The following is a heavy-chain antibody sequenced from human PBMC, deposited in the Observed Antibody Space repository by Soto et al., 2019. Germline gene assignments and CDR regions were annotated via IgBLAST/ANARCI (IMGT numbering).Heavy chain of an antibody. V-gene: IGHV3-7*01. CDR1: GFTFSSYW. J-gene: IGHJ4*02. D-gene: IGHD4-17*01. CDR2: IKQDGSEK. Sequence: GSLRLSCAASGFTFSSYWMSWVRQAPGKGLEWVANIKQDGSEKYYVDSVKGRFTISRDNAKNSLYLQMNSLRAEDTAVYYCARDRPYGDYVSEFDYWGQGTLVTVSS. CDR3: ARDRPYGDYVSEFDY.